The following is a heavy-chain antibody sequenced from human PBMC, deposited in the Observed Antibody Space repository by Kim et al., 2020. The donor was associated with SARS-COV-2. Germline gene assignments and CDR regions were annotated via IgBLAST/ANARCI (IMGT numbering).Heavy chain of an antibody. CDR3: ARVRGGNSGFFDY. V-gene: IGHV3-21*01. CDR1: GFTFSSYS. Sequence: GGSLRLSCAASGFTFSSYSMNWVRQAPGKGLEWVSSISSSSYIYYADSVKGRFTISRDNAKNSLYLQMNSLRAEDTAVYYCARVRGGNSGFFDYWGQGTLVTVSS. J-gene: IGHJ4*02. CDR2: ISSSSYI. D-gene: IGHD2-21*02.